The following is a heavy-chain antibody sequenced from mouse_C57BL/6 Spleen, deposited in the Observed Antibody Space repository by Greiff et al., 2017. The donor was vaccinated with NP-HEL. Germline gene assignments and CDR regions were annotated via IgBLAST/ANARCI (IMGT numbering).Heavy chain of an antibody. CDR2: ISSGSSTI. D-gene: IGHD6-1*01. CDR3: ARASNWYFDV. J-gene: IGHJ1*03. V-gene: IGHV5-17*01. CDR1: GFTFSDYG. Sequence: DVQLQESGGGLVKPGGSLKLSCAASGFTFSDYGMHWVRQAPEKGLEWVAYISSGSSTIYYADTVKGRFTISRDNAKNTLFLQMTSLRSEDTAMYYCARASNWYFDVWGTGTTVTVSS.